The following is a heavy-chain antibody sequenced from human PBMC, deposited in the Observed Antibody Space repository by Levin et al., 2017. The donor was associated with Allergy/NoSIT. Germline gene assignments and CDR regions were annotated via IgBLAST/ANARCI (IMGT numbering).Heavy chain of an antibody. CDR2: IYYSGST. V-gene: IGHV4-61*01. D-gene: IGHD2-15*01. J-gene: IGHJ3*02. CDR1: GGSVRSGSYY. CDR3: AREGYCSGGSCYPIDAFDI. Sequence: SQTLSLTCTVSGGSVRSGSYYWSWIRQPPGKGLEWIGYIYYSGSTNYNPSLKSRVTISVDTSKNQFSLKLSSVTAADTAVYYCAREGYCSGGSCYPIDAFDIWGQGTMVTVSS.